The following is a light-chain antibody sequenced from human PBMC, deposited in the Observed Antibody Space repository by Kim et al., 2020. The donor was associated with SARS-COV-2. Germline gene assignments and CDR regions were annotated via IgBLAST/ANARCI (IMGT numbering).Light chain of an antibody. J-gene: IGKJ1*01. CDR2: AAS. Sequence: TQSPSSLSASVGDRVTITCRASQSISNYLNWYQQKPGKAPKLLIYAASSLQSGVPSRFSGSGSGTDFTLTISSLQPEDFATYYCQQSYSSFTWTFGQGTKVDIK. CDR3: QQSYSSFTWT. CDR1: QSISNY. V-gene: IGKV1-39*01.